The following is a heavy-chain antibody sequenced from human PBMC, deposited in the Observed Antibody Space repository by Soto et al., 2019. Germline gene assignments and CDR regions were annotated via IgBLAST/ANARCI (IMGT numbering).Heavy chain of an antibody. CDR2: ISGSGETI. Sequence: QVHLVESGGGLVKPGGSLRLSCAASGFTFSDSYMTWIRQAPGKGLEWVSYISGSGETIYYADSVKGRFTVSRDNAKKSLYLQMNSLRAEDTAVYYCASDPYYYASGYWGQGTLVTVSS. CDR3: ASDPYYYASGY. J-gene: IGHJ4*02. D-gene: IGHD3-10*01. V-gene: IGHV3-11*01. CDR1: GFTFSDSY.